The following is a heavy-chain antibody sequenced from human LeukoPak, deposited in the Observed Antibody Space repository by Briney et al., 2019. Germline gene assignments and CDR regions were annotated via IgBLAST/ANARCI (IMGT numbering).Heavy chain of an antibody. D-gene: IGHD2/OR15-2a*01. J-gene: IGHJ3*02. CDR2: VSSSSSHT. Sequence: ASVKVSCKASGYTFTTFGISWVRQAPGQGLEWMGWVSSSSSHTNYARQLQGRVIMTTDTSTTTAYMELRSLRSDDTAVYYCARDFDCTSTVCNDVFDIWGQGTMVTVSS. CDR1: GYTFTTFG. V-gene: IGHV1-18*01. CDR3: ARDFDCTSTVCNDVFDI.